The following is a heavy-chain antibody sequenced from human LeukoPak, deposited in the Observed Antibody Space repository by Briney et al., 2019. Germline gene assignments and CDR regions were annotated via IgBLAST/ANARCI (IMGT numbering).Heavy chain of an antibody. Sequence: PSETLSLTCAVYGGSFSGYYWSWIRQPPGKGLEWIGEINHSGSTNYNPSLKSRVTISVDTSKNQFSLKLSSVTAADTAVYYCARELLWFGGGLFDYWGQGTLVTVSS. D-gene: IGHD3-10*01. J-gene: IGHJ4*02. CDR1: GGSFSGYY. V-gene: IGHV4-34*01. CDR2: INHSGST. CDR3: ARELLWFGGGLFDY.